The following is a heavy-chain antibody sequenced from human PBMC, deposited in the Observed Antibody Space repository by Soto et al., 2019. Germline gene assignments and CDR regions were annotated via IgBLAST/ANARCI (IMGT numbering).Heavy chain of an antibody. J-gene: IGHJ6*02. Sequence: QTXGSLRLSCVASQVSFSSYVMYWVRQAPGQGLDWVSALNPSGTIAYYADSVKGRFTISRDNSKNTVYLEMNSLRGEDTAVYFCARLAVRLSYSGIDFWGQGATVTVSS. D-gene: IGHD6-6*01. V-gene: IGHV3-23*01. CDR2: LNPSGTIA. CDR3: ARLAVRLSYSGIDF. CDR1: QVSFSSYV.